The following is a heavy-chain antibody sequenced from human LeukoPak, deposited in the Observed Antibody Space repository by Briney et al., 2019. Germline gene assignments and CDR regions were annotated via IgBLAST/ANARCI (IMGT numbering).Heavy chain of an antibody. Sequence: PSETLSLTCTVSGGSISSYYWSWIRQPPGKGLEWIGYIYGSTNYSPSLKSRVTISVDTSKNQFSLTLSSVTAADTAVYYCARVDCSSTSCVYFDPWGQGTLVTVSS. CDR2: IYGST. V-gene: IGHV4-59*01. CDR1: GGSISSYY. CDR3: ARVDCSSTSCVYFDP. J-gene: IGHJ5*02. D-gene: IGHD2-2*01.